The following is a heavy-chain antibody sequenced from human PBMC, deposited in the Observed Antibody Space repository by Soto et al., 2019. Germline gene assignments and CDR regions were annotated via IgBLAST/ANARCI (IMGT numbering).Heavy chain of an antibody. CDR1: GYTFTRYG. V-gene: IGHV1-18*01. Sequence: ASVNVSCKASGYTFTRYGIGWARQAPGQGLEWRGWINTYNGNTNYAQNVQGRVTLTTDTSTSTAYMELRSLRSNDTAIYYCAMVDVYVTPSPQDVWGQGTTVTVSS. D-gene: IGHD3-16*01. CDR2: INTYNGNT. CDR3: AMVDVYVTPSPQDV. J-gene: IGHJ6*02.